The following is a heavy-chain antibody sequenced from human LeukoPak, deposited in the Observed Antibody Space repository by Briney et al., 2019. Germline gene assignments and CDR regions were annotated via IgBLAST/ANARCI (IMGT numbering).Heavy chain of an antibody. Sequence: PGGSLRLSCAASGFIVSSNYMSWVRQGPGEGLEWVSSISGSGGSTYYADSVKGRFTISRDNSKNTQYLQMNSLRAEDTALYYCAKVEYSSNIPQHWGQGTLVTVSS. V-gene: IGHV3-23*01. D-gene: IGHD6-13*01. CDR3: AKVEYSSNIPQH. J-gene: IGHJ1*01. CDR2: ISGSGGST. CDR1: GFIVSSNY.